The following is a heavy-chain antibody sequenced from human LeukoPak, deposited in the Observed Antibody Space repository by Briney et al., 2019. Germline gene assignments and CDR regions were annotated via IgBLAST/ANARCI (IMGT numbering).Heavy chain of an antibody. CDR1: GFMFSSYW. V-gene: IGHV3-7*01. J-gene: IGHJ4*02. CDR2: IKKDGSEK. D-gene: IGHD4-17*01. Sequence: PGGSLRLSCAASGFMFSSYWMSWVRQAPGKGLEWVANIKKDGSEKYYVDSVKGRFTISRDNAKTSLYLQMISLRAEDTAVYYCARAMTTVTYTDDFDYWGQGTLVTVSS. CDR3: ARAMTTVTYTDDFDY.